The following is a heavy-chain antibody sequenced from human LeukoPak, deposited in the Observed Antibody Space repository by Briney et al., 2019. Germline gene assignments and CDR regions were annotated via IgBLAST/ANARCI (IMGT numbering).Heavy chain of an antibody. CDR2: IKQDGSEK. CDR3: ARETYGDYFDY. V-gene: IGHV3-7*01. Sequence: GGSLRLSCAASGFTFSTYWMSWVRQAPGKGLEWVANIKQDGSEKYYVDSVKGRFTISRDNAKNSLYLQMNSLRAEETAVYYCARETYGDYFDYWGQGTLVTVSS. CDR1: GFTFSTYW. D-gene: IGHD4-17*01. J-gene: IGHJ4*02.